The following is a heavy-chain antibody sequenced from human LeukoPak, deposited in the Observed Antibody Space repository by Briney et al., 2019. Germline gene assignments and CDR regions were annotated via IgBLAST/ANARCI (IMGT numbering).Heavy chain of an antibody. Sequence: PSETLSLTCTVSGGSISSSSYYWGWIRQPPGKGLEWIGSIYYSGSTYYNPSLKSRVTISVDTSKNQFSLKLSSVTAADTAVYYCARLTGHYHYYGMDVWGQGTTVTVS. V-gene: IGHV4-39*07. CDR1: GGSISSSSYY. CDR3: ARLTGHYHYYGMDV. CDR2: IYYSGST. D-gene: IGHD7-27*01. J-gene: IGHJ6*02.